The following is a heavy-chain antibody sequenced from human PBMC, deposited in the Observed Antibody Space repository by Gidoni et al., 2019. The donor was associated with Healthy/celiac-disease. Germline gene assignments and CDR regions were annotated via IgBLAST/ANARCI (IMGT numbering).Heavy chain of an antibody. Sequence: QVQLVQSGAEVKKPGASVKVSCKASGYTFTGYYMHWVRQAPGQGLEWMGWINPNSGGTNYAQKFQGWVTMTRDTSISTAYMELSRLRSDDTAVYYCARVRWGSSGWYYFDYWGQGTLVTVSS. V-gene: IGHV1-2*04. CDR3: ARVRWGSSGWYYFDY. J-gene: IGHJ4*02. D-gene: IGHD6-19*01. CDR1: GYTFTGYY. CDR2: INPNSGGT.